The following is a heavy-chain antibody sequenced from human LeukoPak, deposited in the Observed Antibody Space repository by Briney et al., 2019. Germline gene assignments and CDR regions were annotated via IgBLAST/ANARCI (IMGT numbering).Heavy chain of an antibody. D-gene: IGHD6-13*01. V-gene: IGHV4-34*01. CDR2: INHSGST. CDR3: ARQTRISLGSRIAAAVTPLYYYYYYMDV. J-gene: IGHJ6*03. CDR1: GGSFNGYY. Sequence: PSETLSLTCAVYGGSFNGYYWTWIRQPPGKGLEWIGEINHSGSTNYNPSLKSRVTISVDTSKNQFSLRLSSVTAADTAVYYCARQTRISLGSRIAAAVTPLYYYYYYMDVWGKGTTVTISS.